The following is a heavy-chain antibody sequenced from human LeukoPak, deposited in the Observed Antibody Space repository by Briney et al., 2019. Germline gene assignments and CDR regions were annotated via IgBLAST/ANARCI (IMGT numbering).Heavy chain of an antibody. CDR3: ARDTAMWLPTSDY. Sequence: ASVKVSCKASGYTFTSYYMHWVRQAPGQGLEWMGIINPSGGSTSYAQKFQGRVTMTRDMSTSTVYMELSSLRSDDTAVYYCARDTAMWLPTSDYWGQGTLVTVSS. D-gene: IGHD5-18*01. CDR1: GYTFTSYY. J-gene: IGHJ4*02. V-gene: IGHV1-46*01. CDR2: INPSGGST.